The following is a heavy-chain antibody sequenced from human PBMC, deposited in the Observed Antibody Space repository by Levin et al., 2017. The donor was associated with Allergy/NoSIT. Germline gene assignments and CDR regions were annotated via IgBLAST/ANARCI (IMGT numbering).Heavy chain of an antibody. CDR1: GDSISNDNYY. Sequence: SQTLSLTCAVSGDSISNDNYYWAWIRQPPGKGLEWIGSVYYTGSAYYNPSLKTRLTMSVDTSKNQFSLRFNSVTAADTAIYYCAGEPNSPYYYYYGLDVWGQGTAVTVSS. CDR3: AGEPNSPYYYYYGLDV. CDR2: VYYTGSA. J-gene: IGHJ6*02. V-gene: IGHV4-39*07. D-gene: IGHD2/OR15-2a*01.